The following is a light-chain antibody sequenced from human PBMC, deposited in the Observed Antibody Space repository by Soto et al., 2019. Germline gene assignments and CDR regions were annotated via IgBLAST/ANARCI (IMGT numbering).Light chain of an antibody. CDR3: QQYGSSPRIS. Sequence: EVVLTQSPATVSLSPGERATLSCRASQSISSTSLAWYQQKPGQAPRLFIYGASSRATGIPDRFIGSGSGTHFTLTISRLEPEDFALYYCQQYGSSPRISFGQGTRLEIK. CDR1: QSISSTS. J-gene: IGKJ5*01. CDR2: GAS. V-gene: IGKV3-20*01.